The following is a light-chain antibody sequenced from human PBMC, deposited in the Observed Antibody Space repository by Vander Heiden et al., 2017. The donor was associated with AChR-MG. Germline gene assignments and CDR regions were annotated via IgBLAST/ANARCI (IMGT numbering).Light chain of an antibody. V-gene: IGLV3-25*03. CDR2: KDT. Sequence: FELTQPPSVSVSPGQTARITCSGDVLPKQYAYWYQQKPGQAPVLVIYKDTERASGIPERFSGSSSGTKVTLTISGVQAEDEADYYCQSADASGPYWVFGGGTKLTVL. CDR3: QSADASGPYWV. J-gene: IGLJ3*02. CDR1: VLPKQY.